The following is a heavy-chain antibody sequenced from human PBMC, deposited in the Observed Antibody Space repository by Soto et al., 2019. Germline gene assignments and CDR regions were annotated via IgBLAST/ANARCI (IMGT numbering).Heavy chain of an antibody. Sequence: VQLLESGGGLVQPGGSLRLSCAASGLTFSNCAMSWVRQAPGKGLEWVSGIGGSGDTTYYADSVKGRFTISRDNSKNTLYLQMNSLRAEDTAVYYCASRAYCSSSAYYEYYFDYWGQGTLVTVSS. J-gene: IGHJ4*02. V-gene: IGHV3-23*01. CDR3: ASRAYCSSSAYYEYYFDY. D-gene: IGHD3-22*01. CDR1: GLTFSNCA. CDR2: IGGSGDTT.